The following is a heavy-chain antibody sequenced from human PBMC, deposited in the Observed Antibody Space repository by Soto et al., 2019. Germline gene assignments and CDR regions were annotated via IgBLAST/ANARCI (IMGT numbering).Heavy chain of an antibody. J-gene: IGHJ4*02. CDR1: GFTFNSFT. D-gene: IGHD3-3*01. CDR3: ANRFLRFWKG. CDR2: ISGSGDNT. V-gene: IGHV3-23*01. Sequence: EVQLLESGGALVQPGGSLRLSCAASGFTFNSFTMSWVRQAPGKGLEWVSGISGSGDNTYYAASVKGRFTISRDNSKNTLYLQMIYLRAEVTAVYSCANRFLRFWKGWGQGTLVTVSS.